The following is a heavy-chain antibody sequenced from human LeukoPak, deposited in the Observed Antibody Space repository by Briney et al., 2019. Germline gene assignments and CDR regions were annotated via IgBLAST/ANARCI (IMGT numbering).Heavy chain of an antibody. Sequence: GRSLRLSCAASGFTLGNYWMHWVRQAPGKGLVWVSRGDGDGSHSTYADSVKGRFTISRDNAKNTLYLQMNRLTGEDTAVYYCAYSDHFDTWGQGTLVTVSS. J-gene: IGHJ4*02. V-gene: IGHV3-74*03. CDR2: GDGDGSHS. D-gene: IGHD4-17*01. CDR1: GFTLGNYW. CDR3: AYSDHFDT.